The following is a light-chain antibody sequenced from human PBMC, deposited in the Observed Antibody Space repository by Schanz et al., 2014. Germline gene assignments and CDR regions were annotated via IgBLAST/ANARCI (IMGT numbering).Light chain of an antibody. Sequence: EIVLTQSPGTLSLSPGERATLSCRASQSVTSTYLAWYQQKPGQAPRLLIYAASFRATGISDRFIGSGSGTDFTLTITRLEPEDFAVYYCQQYGRSPRTFGQGTKVEIK. V-gene: IGKV3-20*01. CDR3: QQYGRSPRT. CDR1: QSVTSTY. CDR2: AAS. J-gene: IGKJ1*01.